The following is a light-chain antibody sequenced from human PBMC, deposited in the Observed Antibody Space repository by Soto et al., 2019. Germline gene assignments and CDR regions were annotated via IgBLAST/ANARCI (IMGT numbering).Light chain of an antibody. CDR3: QKYNNLPPIT. V-gene: IGKV3-15*01. J-gene: IGKJ5*01. CDR1: QSVSSN. Sequence: EIVMTQSPATLSVSPGERATLSCRASQSVSSNLAWYQQKPGQAPRLLIYGASTRATGIPARFSGSGSGTEFTLTLSSLQFEDFAVYYCQKYNNLPPITFGQGTRLEIK. CDR2: GAS.